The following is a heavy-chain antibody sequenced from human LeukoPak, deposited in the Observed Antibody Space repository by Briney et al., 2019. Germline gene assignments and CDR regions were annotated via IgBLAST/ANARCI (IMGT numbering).Heavy chain of an antibody. J-gene: IGHJ4*02. CDR1: GFSSSSYS. D-gene: IGHD2-21*01. CDR2: ISSNGDVT. CDR3: ARLFGSDGY. V-gene: IGHV3-48*01. Sequence: GGSLRLSCSASGFSSSSYSMDWVRQAPGKGLEWAAYISSNGDVTHYADSVKGRFTISRDNAKNLLYLQMNSLRAEDTAVYYCARLFGSDGYWGQGTLVTVSS.